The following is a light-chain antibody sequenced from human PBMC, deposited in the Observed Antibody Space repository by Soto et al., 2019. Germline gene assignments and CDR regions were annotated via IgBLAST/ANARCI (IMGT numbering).Light chain of an antibody. Sequence: SALTQPPSASGAPRQRGTISCSGSSPHVGVNFVYWYQHLPGTAPKLLIYRNDQRPSGVPDRFSGSKSGTSSSLAISGLRYEDEADYYCAAWDDSLSGYVFGTGTKVTVL. J-gene: IGLJ1*01. CDR2: RND. CDR1: SPHVGVNF. CDR3: AAWDDSLSGYV. V-gene: IGLV1-47*01.